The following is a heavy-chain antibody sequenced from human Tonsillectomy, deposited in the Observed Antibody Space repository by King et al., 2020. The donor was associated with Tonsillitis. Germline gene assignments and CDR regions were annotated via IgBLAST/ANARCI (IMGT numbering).Heavy chain of an antibody. CDR3: ARSLTIFGTADY. D-gene: IGHD3-3*01. Sequence: VQLVQSGAEVKKPGESLKISCSGSGYSFSNYWIAWVRQMPGKGLAWMGIIYPGDSETTYSPSFQGQVTISADKSLTTAYLHWSSLKASDTAMYYCARSLTIFGTADYWGQGTLVTVAS. J-gene: IGHJ4*02. CDR1: GYSFSNYW. CDR2: IYPGDSET. V-gene: IGHV5-51*01.